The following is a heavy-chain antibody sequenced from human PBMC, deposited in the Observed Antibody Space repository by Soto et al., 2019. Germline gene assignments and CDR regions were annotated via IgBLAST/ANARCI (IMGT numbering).Heavy chain of an antibody. Sequence: ASVKVSCKASGYTFTGYYMHWVRQAPGQGLEWMGWINPTSGGTNYAQKFQGWVTTTRDTSISTAYMELSRLRSDDTAVYYCAREIQKGIAARPDAFDIWAQGTMVTVSS. CDR1: GYTFTGYY. CDR2: INPTSGGT. D-gene: IGHD6-6*01. V-gene: IGHV1-2*04. J-gene: IGHJ3*02. CDR3: AREIQKGIAARPDAFDI.